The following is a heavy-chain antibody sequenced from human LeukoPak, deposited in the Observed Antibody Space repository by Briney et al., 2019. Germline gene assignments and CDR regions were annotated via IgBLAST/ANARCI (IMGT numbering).Heavy chain of an antibody. D-gene: IGHD2-15*01. CDR2: IWYDGSNK. V-gene: IGHV3-33*01. Sequence: GGSLRLSCAASGFTFSSYGMHWVRQAPGKGLEWVAVIWYDGSNKYYADSVKGRFTISRDNSKNTLYLQMNSLRAEDTAVYYCVLGYCSGGSCYGDYGDYAENLGWGQGTLVTVSS. J-gene: IGHJ4*02. CDR1: GFTFSSYG. CDR3: VLGYCSGGSCYGDYGDYAENLG.